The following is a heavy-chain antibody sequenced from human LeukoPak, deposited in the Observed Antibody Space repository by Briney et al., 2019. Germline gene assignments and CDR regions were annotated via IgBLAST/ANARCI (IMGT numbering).Heavy chain of an antibody. CDR3: ALTRSLVATIDY. V-gene: IGHV4-39*01. CDR1: GGSISSSSYY. Sequence: SETLSLTCTVSGGSISSSSYYCGWIRQPPGKGLEWIGSIYYSGSTYYNPSLKSRVTISVDTSKNQFSLKLSSVTAADTAVYYCALTRSLVATIDYWGQGTLVTVSS. CDR2: IYYSGST. J-gene: IGHJ4*02. D-gene: IGHD5-12*01.